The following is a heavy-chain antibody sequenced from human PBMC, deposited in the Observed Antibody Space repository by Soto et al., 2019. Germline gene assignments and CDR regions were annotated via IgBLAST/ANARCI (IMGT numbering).Heavy chain of an antibody. CDR2: IYENDEQ. J-gene: IGHJ4*02. CDR3: ARRGAFGDHSFFGY. D-gene: IGHD4-17*01. V-gene: IGHV2-5*01. Sequence: QITLEESGPPLGNLTHTLTLTCTFSGFSLTTHGLGVGWIRQPPGEALEWLALIYENDEQDYNSSLTDRLTITAGSSKNQVVLTMPNMDPVDTATYYCARRGAFGDHSFFGYWGQGTLVSVSS. CDR1: GFSLTTHGLG.